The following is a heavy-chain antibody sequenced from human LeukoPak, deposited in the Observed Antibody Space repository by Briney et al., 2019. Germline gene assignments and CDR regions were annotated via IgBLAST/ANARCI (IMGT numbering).Heavy chain of an antibody. V-gene: IGHV1-69*13. D-gene: IGHD6-13*01. J-gene: IGHJ4*02. Sequence: SVKVSCKASGGTFSSYAISWVRQAPGQGLEWMGGIIPIFGTANYAQKFQGRVTISADESTSTAYMELSSLRSEDTAVYYCARGGIAAAGRTSAVDYWGQGTLVTVSS. CDR3: ARGGIAAAGRTSAVDY. CDR1: GGTFSSYA. CDR2: IIPIFGTA.